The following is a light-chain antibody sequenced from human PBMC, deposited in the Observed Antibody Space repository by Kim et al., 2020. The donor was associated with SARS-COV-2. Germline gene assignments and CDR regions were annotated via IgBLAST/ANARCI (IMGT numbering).Light chain of an antibody. CDR2: GKN. CDR1: SLIRYY. V-gene: IGLV3-19*01. CDR3: NSRDSSGNHWV. J-gene: IGLJ3*02. Sequence: SSELTQDPAVSVALGQTVRITCQGDSLIRYYASWYQQKPGQAPVLVIYGKNNRPSGIPDRFSGSSSGNTASLIITGAQAEDEADYYCNSRDSSGNHWVFGGGTQLTVL.